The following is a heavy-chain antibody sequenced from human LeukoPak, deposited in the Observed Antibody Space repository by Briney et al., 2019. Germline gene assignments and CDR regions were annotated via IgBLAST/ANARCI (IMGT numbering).Heavy chain of an antibody. CDR2: ISSSSSYI. CDR3: ARASTYYYGSGEDFDY. Sequence: GGSLRLSCAASGCTFSSYSMNWVRQAPGKGMEWVSSISSSSSYIYYADSVKGRFTISRDNAKNSLYLQMNSLRAEDTAVYCCARASTYYYGSGEDFDYWGQGTLVTVSS. J-gene: IGHJ4*02. CDR1: GCTFSSYS. V-gene: IGHV3-21*01. D-gene: IGHD3-10*01.